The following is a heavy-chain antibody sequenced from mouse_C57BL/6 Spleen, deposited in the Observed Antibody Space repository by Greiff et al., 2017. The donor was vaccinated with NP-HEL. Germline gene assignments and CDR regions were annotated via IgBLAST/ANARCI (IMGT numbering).Heavy chain of an antibody. CDR1: GFTFSDAW. V-gene: IGHV6-6*01. CDR3: TRTYGSSYYAMDY. Sequence: EVNVVESGGGLVQPGGSMKLSCAASGFTFSDAWMDWVRQSPEKGLEWVAEIRNKANNHATYYAESVKGRFTISRDDSKSSVYLQMNSLRAEDTGIYYCTRTYGSSYYAMDYWGQGTSVTVSS. J-gene: IGHJ4*01. CDR2: IRNKANNHAT. D-gene: IGHD1-1*01.